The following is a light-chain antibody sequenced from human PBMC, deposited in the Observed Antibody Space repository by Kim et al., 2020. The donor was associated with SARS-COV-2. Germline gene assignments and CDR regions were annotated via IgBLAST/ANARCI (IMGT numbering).Light chain of an antibody. Sequence: PGERATVSCRTSQSVSTYLAWYQQKSGQAPRLLIYDASRRATGIPARFSGSGSGTDFTLTISSLEPEDFAVYYCQQRSNWPPLSFGGGTKV. CDR3: QQRSNWPPLS. CDR2: DAS. V-gene: IGKV3-11*01. CDR1: QSVSTY. J-gene: IGKJ4*01.